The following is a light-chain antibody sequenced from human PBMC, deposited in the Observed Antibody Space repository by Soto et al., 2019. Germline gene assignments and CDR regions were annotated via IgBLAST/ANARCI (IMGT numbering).Light chain of an antibody. CDR1: QGFSSS. CDR3: QQYYSSYS. V-gene: IGKV3-15*01. Sequence: EIVMKQSLGTVSVSPGERVTLYCRASQGFSSSLAWYQHRPGQSPRLLIHGASTRAPGIPARFSGSGSGTEFMLTISRLQSEDFATYYCQQYYSSYSLGQGTKVDI. J-gene: IGKJ2*03. CDR2: GAS.